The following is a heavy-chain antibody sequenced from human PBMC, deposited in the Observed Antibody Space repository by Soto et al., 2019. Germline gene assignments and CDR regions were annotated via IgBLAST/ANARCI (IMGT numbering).Heavy chain of an antibody. CDR3: ARGSDHSGYYEGFEY. D-gene: IGHD3-22*01. Sequence: QLQLQESGSGLVKPSQTLSLTCGVSGGSISGSTYSWNWIRQPPGKGLEWIGHIYHSGSSYYNPYLKSRVTISLDRSKNQFSLKRSSVTAADTAVYYCARGSDHSGYYEGFEYWGQGTLVTVSS. J-gene: IGHJ4*02. CDR2: IYHSGSS. CDR1: GGSISGSTYS. V-gene: IGHV4-30-2*01.